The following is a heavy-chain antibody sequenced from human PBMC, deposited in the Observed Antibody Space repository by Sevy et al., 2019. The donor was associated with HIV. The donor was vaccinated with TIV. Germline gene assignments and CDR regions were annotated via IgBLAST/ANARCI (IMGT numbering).Heavy chain of an antibody. CDR3: ATHPGVYDISGYSY. J-gene: IGHJ4*02. Sequence: ASVKVSCKVSGYTLTELSMHWVRQAPGKGLEWMGGFDPEDGETIYAQKFQGRVTMTEDTSTDTAYMELSSLRSEDTAVYYCATHPGVYDISGYSYWGQGTLVTVSS. CDR2: FDPEDGET. D-gene: IGHD3-22*01. V-gene: IGHV1-24*01. CDR1: GYTLTELS.